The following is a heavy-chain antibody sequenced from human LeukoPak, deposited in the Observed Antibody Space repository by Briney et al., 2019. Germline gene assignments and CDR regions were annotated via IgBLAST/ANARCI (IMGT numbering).Heavy chain of an antibody. CDR2: STHTGST. V-gene: IGHV4-34*01. Sequence: SETLSLTCAVYGGSFSGHYWTWIRQAPGKGLEWIGESTHTGSTNYNPSLKSRVTISVDTSKNQFSLKLSSVTAADTAVYYCARYSSVYYFDYWGQGTLVTVSS. D-gene: IGHD6-25*01. CDR1: GGSFSGHY. J-gene: IGHJ4*02. CDR3: ARYSSVYYFDY.